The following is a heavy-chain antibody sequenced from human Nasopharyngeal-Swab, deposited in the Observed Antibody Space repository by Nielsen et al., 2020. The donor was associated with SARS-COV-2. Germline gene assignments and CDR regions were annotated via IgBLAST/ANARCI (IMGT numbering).Heavy chain of an antibody. J-gene: IGHJ4*02. D-gene: IGHD6-13*01. CDR2: IIGSGGST. V-gene: IGHV3-23*01. CDR3: ARDKRSSWYRVSLDY. Sequence: GSLKISCAASGFTFSSYAMSWVRQAPGKGLEWVSAIIGSGGSTYYADSVKGRFTISRDNSKNTLFLQMNSLRAEDTAVYYCARDKRSSWYRVSLDYWGQGSLVTVSS. CDR1: GFTFSSYA.